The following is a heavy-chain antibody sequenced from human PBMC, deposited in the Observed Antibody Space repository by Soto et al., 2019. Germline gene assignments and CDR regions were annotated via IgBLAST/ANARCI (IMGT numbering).Heavy chain of an antibody. J-gene: IGHJ6*02. CDR2: IYPGDSDT. CDR1: GYSFTSYW. CDR3: ARGIGDIGYYYYGMDV. Sequence: PGESLKISCNGSGYSFTSYWICWVRQMPWKGLEWMGIIYPGDSDTRYSPSFQGQVTISADKSISTAYLQWSSLKASDTAMYYCARGIGDIGYYYYGMDVWGQGTTVTVSS. V-gene: IGHV5-51*01.